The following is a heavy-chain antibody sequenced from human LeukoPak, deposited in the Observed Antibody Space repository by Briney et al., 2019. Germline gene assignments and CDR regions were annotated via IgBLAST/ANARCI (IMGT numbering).Heavy chain of an antibody. CDR1: GYTFTSYA. V-gene: IGHV7-4-1*02. D-gene: IGHD3-16*02. Sequence: GPSVKVSCKASGYTFTSYAMNWVRQAPGQGLEWMGWINTNTGNPTYAQGFTGRFVFSLDTSVSTAYLQISSLKAEGTAVYYCAREDSGLTFGGVIAPNWFDPWGQGTLVTVSS. J-gene: IGHJ5*02. CDR2: INTNTGNP. CDR3: AREDSGLTFGGVIAPNWFDP.